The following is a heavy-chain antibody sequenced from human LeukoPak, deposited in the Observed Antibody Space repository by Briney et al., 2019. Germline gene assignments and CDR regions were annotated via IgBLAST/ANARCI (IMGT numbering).Heavy chain of an antibody. CDR2: IIPIFGTT. CDR3: AAVRNYFGSGSFFGNWFDP. Sequence: SVKVSCKASGGTLSSYAISWVRQAPGQGLEWMGGIIPIFGTTNYAQKFQGRVTITADKSTSTAYMELTRLRSEDTAVYYCAAVRNYFGSGSFFGNWFDPWGQGTLVTVSS. D-gene: IGHD3-10*01. V-gene: IGHV1-69*06. CDR1: GGTLSSYA. J-gene: IGHJ5*02.